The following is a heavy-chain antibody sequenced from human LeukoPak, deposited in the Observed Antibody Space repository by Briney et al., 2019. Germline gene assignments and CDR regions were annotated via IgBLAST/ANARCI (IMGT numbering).Heavy chain of an antibody. J-gene: IGHJ4*02. CDR3: ARGGYCGGDCYFYY. D-gene: IGHD2-21*02. CDR1: GGSLSSYY. CDR2: IYYTGST. Sequence: PSETLSLTCTVSGGSLSSYYWSWIRQPPGKGLEWIGYIYYTGSTNYNPSLKSRVTISVDTSKNQFSLKLSPVTAADTAVYYCARGGYCGGDCYFYYWGQGTLVTVSS. V-gene: IGHV4-59*08.